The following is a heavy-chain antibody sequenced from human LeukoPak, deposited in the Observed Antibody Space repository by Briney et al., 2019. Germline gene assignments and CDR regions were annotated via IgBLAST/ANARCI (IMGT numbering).Heavy chain of an antibody. CDR2: IYSGGST. J-gene: IGHJ4*02. CDR3: ARGRYCSGGSCSYFDY. Sequence: PGGSLRLSCAASGFTVSSNYMSWVRQAPGKWLEWVSVIYSGGSTYYADSVKGRFTISRDNSKNALYLQMNGLRAEDTAVYYCARGRYCSGGSCSYFDYWGQGTLVTVSS. D-gene: IGHD2-15*01. CDR1: GFTVSSNY. V-gene: IGHV3-66*01.